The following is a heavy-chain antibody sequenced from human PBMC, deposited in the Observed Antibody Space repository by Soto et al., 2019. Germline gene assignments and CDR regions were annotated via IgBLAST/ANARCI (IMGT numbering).Heavy chain of an antibody. J-gene: IGHJ6*02. CDR3: ARDSALGFGELYIVAALYGMDV. CDR2: IIPIFGTA. Sequence: GASVKVSCKASGGTFSSYAISWVRQAPGQGLEWMGGIIPIFGTANYAQKFQGRVTITADESTSTAYMELSSLRSEDTAVYYCARDSALGFGELYIVAALYGMDVWGQGTTVTSP. D-gene: IGHD3-10*01. V-gene: IGHV1-69*13. CDR1: GGTFSSYA.